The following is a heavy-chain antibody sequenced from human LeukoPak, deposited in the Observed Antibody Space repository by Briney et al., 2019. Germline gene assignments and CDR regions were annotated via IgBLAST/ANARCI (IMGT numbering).Heavy chain of an antibody. V-gene: IGHV1-8*01. CDR1: GYTFTSYD. CDR3: ARGYFDWLYYFDY. D-gene: IGHD3-9*01. CDR2: MNPNSGNT. Sequence: ASVKVSCKASGYTFTSYDINWVRQAPGQGLEWMGWMNPNSGNTGYAQKFQGRVTITRNTSISTAYMELSSLRSEDTAVYYCARGYFDWLYYFDYWGQGTLVTVSS. J-gene: IGHJ4*02.